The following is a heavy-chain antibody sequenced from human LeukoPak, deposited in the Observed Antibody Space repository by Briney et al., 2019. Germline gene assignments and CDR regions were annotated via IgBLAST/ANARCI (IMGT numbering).Heavy chain of an antibody. CDR2: ISETGNT. V-gene: IGHV3-23*01. CDR3: AKAPVTTCRGAFCYPFDY. J-gene: IGHJ4*02. CDR1: GLTLSRYA. D-gene: IGHD2-15*01. Sequence: GGSLRLSCGASGLTLSRYAMSWVRQAPGKGLEWGSAISETGNTYHADSVKGRFTISRDSSKNTLFLQMNRLRPEDAAVYYCAKAPVTTCRGAFCYPFDYWGLGTLVTVSS.